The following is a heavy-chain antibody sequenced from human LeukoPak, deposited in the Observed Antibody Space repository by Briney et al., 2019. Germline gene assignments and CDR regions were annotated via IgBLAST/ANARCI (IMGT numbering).Heavy chain of an antibody. Sequence: TGGSLRLSCAASGFTFSTYEMNWVRQAPGKGLEWVSTIGGSGGATYYADSVKGRFTISRDGSMNTVYLQMNSLRAEDTAVYHCTKAHRALDSTSHYLYFDLWGLGTLLTVSS. CDR2: IGGSGGAT. V-gene: IGHV3-23*01. CDR1: GFTFSTYE. J-gene: IGHJ4*02. D-gene: IGHD6-13*01. CDR3: TKAHRALDSTSHYLYFDL.